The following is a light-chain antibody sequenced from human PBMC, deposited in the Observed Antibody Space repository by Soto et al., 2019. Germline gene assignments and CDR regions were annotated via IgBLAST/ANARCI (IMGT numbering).Light chain of an antibody. CDR3: GVWDSSLNTYV. Sequence: GLTHPAPGSEAPGQNGTISSPVSSSNIGNFCVSWYQQVPGTAPKLLIYDSNRRPSGIPDRFSGSKSGTSANLDITGLQTGDEAAYSCGVWDSSLNTYVFGTGTKVTIL. V-gene: IGLV1-51*01. CDR1: SSNIGNFC. CDR2: DSN. J-gene: IGLJ1*01.